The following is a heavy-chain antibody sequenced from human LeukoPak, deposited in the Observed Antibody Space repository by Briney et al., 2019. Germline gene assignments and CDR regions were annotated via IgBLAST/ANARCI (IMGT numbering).Heavy chain of an antibody. CDR1: GYTFTSYY. CDR2: INPSGGST. V-gene: IGHV1-46*01. CDR3: ARGMYYYDSSGYYYLPRSAFDI. Sequence: ASVKVSCKASGYTFTSYYMHWVRQAPGQGLEWMGIINPSGGSTSYAQKFQGRVTMTRDTSTSTVYMELSSLRSEDTAVYYCARGMYYYDSSGYYYLPRSAFDIWGQGTMVTVSS. D-gene: IGHD3-22*01. J-gene: IGHJ3*02.